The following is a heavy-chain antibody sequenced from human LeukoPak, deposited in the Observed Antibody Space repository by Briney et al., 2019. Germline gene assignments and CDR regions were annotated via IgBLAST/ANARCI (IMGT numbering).Heavy chain of an antibody. V-gene: IGHV3-21*04. CDR2: ISTRSTYI. CDR3: ARVVPYDYYDSSGYYFDY. D-gene: IGHD3-22*01. J-gene: IGHJ4*02. Sequence: GGSLRLSCAASGFIFSSYSMNWVRQVPGRGLEWVSSISTRSTYIYYADSVKGRFTISRDNAKNSLYLQMNSLRAEDTALYHCARVVPYDYYDSSGYYFDYWGQGTLVTVSS. CDR1: GFIFSSYS.